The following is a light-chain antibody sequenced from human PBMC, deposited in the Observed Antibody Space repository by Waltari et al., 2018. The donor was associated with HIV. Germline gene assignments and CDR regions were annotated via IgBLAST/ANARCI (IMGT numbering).Light chain of an antibody. CDR2: AAS. V-gene: IGKV1-9*01. Sequence: DIQLTQSPSFLSASVGDRVTITCRASQGIASYLAWYQQKPGKAPKLLIYAASTLRSGVPSRFSGSGSRTEVTLTISSLQPEDFATYYCQQLNSYPREFTFGPGTKVEIK. CDR3: QQLNSYPREFT. CDR1: QGIASY. J-gene: IGKJ3*01.